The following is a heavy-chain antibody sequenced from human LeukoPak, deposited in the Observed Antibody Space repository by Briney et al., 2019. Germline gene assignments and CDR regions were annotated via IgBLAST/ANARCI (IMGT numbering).Heavy chain of an antibody. D-gene: IGHD2-15*01. CDR3: AKEREAYCSGGSCYGSDKLFPADY. V-gene: IGHV3-23*01. J-gene: IGHJ4*02. CDR2: ISGTGGST. CDR1: GFTFSSYA. Sequence: GRSLRLSCAASGFTFSSYAMTWVRQAPGKGLEWVSSISGTGGSTFYADSVKGRFTISRDNSKNPLYLQMNSLRAEDTAIYYCAKEREAYCSGGSCYGSDKLFPADYWGQGSLVTVSS.